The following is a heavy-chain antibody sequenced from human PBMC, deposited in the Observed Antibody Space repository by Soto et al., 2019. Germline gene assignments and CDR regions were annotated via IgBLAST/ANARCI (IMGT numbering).Heavy chain of an antibody. V-gene: IGHV1-2*02. CDR2: ISPKSGGT. CDR1: GYTFSDYY. CDR3: TRNAFYYNSSGYHDGFDI. Sequence: QVQLVQSGAEVQKPGASVKVSCKASGYTFSDYYVHWVRRAPGQGLEWMGWISPKSGGTNDAQTFQGRVTMTRDTSILTADMELSRLSSDATAVYYCTRNAFYYNSSGYHDGFDIWGQGTLVTVSS. J-gene: IGHJ3*02. D-gene: IGHD3-22*01.